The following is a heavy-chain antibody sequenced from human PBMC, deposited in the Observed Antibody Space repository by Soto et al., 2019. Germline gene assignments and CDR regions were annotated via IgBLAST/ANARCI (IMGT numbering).Heavy chain of an antibody. CDR3: ARGPSVLRYFDWLLLKYYYYGMDV. D-gene: IGHD3-9*01. J-gene: IGHJ6*02. CDR1: GYTFTSYD. V-gene: IGHV1-8*01. CDR2: MNPNSGNT. Sequence: ASVKVSCKASGYTFTSYDINWVRQATGQGLEWMGWMNPNSGNTGYAQKFQGRVTMTRNTSISTAYMELSSLRSEDTAVYYCARGPSVLRYFDWLLLKYYYYGMDVWGQGTTVTSP.